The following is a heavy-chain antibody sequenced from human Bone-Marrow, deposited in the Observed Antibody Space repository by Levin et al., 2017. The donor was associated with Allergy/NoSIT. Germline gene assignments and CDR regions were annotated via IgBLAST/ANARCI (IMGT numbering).Heavy chain of an antibody. CDR2: ISYDGSNK. J-gene: IGHJ6*02. V-gene: IGHV3-30*18. D-gene: IGHD2-15*01. Sequence: PGGSLRLSCAASGFTFSSYGMHWVRQAPGKGLEWVAVISYDGSNKYYADSVKGRFTISRDNSKNTLYLQMNSLRAEDTAVYYCVKGPGSLVVVAATLSDDYYGMDVWGQGTTVTVSS. CDR3: VKGPGSLVVVAATLSDDYYGMDV. CDR1: GFTFSSYG.